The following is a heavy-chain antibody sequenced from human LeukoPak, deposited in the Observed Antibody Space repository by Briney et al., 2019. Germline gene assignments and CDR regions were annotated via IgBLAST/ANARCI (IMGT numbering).Heavy chain of an antibody. CDR1: GYTFTSYG. Sequence: ASVRVSCTASGYTFTSYGISWVRQAPGHGLEWMGWISAYNGNTNYTQKLQGSVTMTTDTSTSTAYMELRSLRSDDTAVYYCARGHSGYYDSSGYFAFDIWGQGKMVTVSS. V-gene: IGHV1-18*01. D-gene: IGHD3-22*01. J-gene: IGHJ3*02. CDR3: ARGHSGYYDSSGYFAFDI. CDR2: ISAYNGNT.